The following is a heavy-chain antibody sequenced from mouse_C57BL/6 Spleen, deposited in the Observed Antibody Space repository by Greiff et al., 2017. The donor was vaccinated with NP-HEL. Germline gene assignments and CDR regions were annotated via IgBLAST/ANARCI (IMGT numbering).Heavy chain of an antibody. CDR2: IDPSDSYT. V-gene: IGHV1-50*01. Sequence: VQLQQPGAELVKPGASVKLSCKASGYTFTSYWMQWVKQRPGQGLEWIGEIDPSDSYTNYNQKFKGKATLTVDTSSSTAYMQLSSLTSEDSAVYYCASPYGNYPAWFAYWGQGTLVTVSA. CDR1: GYTFTSYW. D-gene: IGHD2-1*01. CDR3: ASPYGNYPAWFAY. J-gene: IGHJ3*01.